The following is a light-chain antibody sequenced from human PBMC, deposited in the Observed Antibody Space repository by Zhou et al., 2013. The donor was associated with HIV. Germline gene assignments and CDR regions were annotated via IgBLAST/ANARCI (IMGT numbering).Light chain of an antibody. Sequence: EIVLTQSPDTLSLSPGERATLSCRASQTISSSYLAWYQQKPGQAPRLLIYRTSTRATGIPVRFSGSGSGTDFILTISRLEPEDFAVYYCQQYGRLPVTFGGGTKVEIK. CDR3: QQYGRLPVT. CDR1: QTISSSY. V-gene: IGKV3-20*01. J-gene: IGKJ4*01. CDR2: RTS.